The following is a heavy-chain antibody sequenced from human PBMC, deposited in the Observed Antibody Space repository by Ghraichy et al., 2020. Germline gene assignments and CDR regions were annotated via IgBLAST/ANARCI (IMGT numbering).Heavy chain of an antibody. CDR2: INPSGGST. CDR1: GYTFTSYY. D-gene: IGHD5-12*01. V-gene: IGHV1-46*01. J-gene: IGHJ5*02. CDR3: ARDWRGGYDRNWFDP. Sequence: ASVKVSCKASGYTFTSYYMHWVRQAPGQGLEWMGIINPSGGSTSYAQKFQGRVTMTRDTSTSTVYMELSSLRSEDTAVYYCARDWRGGYDRNWFDPWGQGTLVTVSS.